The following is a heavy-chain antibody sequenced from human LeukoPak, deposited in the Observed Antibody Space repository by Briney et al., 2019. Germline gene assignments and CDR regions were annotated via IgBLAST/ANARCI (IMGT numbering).Heavy chain of an antibody. CDR3: ARHGPSRVGKQPLDY. CDR2: IYYSGST. CDR1: GGSISSYY. V-gene: IGHV4-59*08. D-gene: IGHD6-13*01. J-gene: IGHJ4*02. Sequence: SETLSLTCTVSGGSISSYYWSWIRQPPGKGLEWIGYIYYSGSTNYNPSLKSRVTISVDTSKNQFSLKLSSVTAADTAVYYCARHGPSRVGKQPLDYWGQGTLVTVSS.